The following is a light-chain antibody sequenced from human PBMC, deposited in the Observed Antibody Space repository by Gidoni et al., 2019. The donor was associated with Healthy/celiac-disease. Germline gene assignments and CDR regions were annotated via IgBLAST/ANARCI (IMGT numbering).Light chain of an antibody. CDR3: QQRSNWPPK. J-gene: IGKJ1*01. V-gene: IGKV3-11*01. CDR1: QSVSSY. CDR2: DAS. Sequence: IVLTQSPATLSLSPGDRATLSCRASQSVSSYLAWYQQKPGQAPRLLIYDASNRATGIPARFSGSGSGTDFTLTISSLEPEDFAVYYCQQRSNWPPKFGQGTKVEIK.